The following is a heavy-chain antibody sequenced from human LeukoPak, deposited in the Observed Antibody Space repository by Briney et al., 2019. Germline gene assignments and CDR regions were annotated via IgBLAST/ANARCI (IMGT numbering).Heavy chain of an antibody. CDR2: INPNSGGT. Sequence: SVTVSCKASGYTFTGYYMHWVRQAPGQGLEWMGWINPNSGGTNYAQKFQGRVTMTRDTSISTAYMELSRLRSDDTAVYYCARAMITFGGVIVINSQYYFDYWGQGTLVTVSS. CDR1: GYTFTGYY. V-gene: IGHV1-2*02. CDR3: ARAMITFGGVIVINSQYYFDY. D-gene: IGHD3-16*02. J-gene: IGHJ4*02.